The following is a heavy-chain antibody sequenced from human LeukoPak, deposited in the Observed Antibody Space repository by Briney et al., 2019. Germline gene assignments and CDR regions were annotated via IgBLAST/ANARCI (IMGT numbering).Heavy chain of an antibody. Sequence: SLSLSCAASGFTFDDYAIHWVRQAQGGGRVWVSGISWSSGTIGYADSVKGRFTVSRDNAKNSLYLQMNSLRAEDTALYYCAKDFYMRVRAATFDAFDIWGQGKMVTVSS. CDR2: ISWSSGTI. D-gene: IGHD2-15*01. CDR1: GFTFDDYA. CDR3: AKDFYMRVRAATFDAFDI. V-gene: IGHV3-9*01. J-gene: IGHJ3*02.